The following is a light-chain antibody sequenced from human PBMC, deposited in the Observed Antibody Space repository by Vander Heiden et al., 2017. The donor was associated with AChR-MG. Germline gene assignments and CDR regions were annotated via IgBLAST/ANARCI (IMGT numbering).Light chain of an antibody. CDR1: QSITTW. CDR3: QQANSMPFT. CDR2: AAS. J-gene: IGKJ3*01. V-gene: IGKV1-12*02. Sequence: DIQMTQSPSSVSASVGDRVTISCRANQSITTWLAWYQQKPGTAPKLLSYAASSLQPDVPPRFSGSGSGAEFTLTSSSLQPEDSGVYRCQQANSMPFTFGTGTTVDVK.